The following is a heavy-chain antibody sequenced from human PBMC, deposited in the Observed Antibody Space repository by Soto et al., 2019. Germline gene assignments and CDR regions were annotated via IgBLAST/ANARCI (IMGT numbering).Heavy chain of an antibody. CDR2: INGDGSFT. Sequence: EVQLVESGGGLVQPGGSQRLSCAASAFTFNNHWMHWVRQVPGKGPVWVSRINGDGSFTSYADSVKGRFTISRDNAKNTLSLQMNSLRAEDTAVYYCARERYDDYDSSCCEPWGQGTLVTVSS. J-gene: IGHJ5*02. CDR1: AFTFNNHW. CDR3: ARERYDDYDSSCCEP. D-gene: IGHD3-22*01. V-gene: IGHV3-74*01.